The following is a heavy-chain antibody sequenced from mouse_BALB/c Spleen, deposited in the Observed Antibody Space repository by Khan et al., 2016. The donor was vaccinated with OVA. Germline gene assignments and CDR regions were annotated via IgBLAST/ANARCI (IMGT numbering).Heavy chain of an antibody. CDR2: INTYTGEP. Sequence: QIQLVQSGPELKKPGETVKISCKASGYTFTNYGMNWVKQAPGKGLKWMGWINTYTGEPTYTDDFKGRFAFSLETSASTAYLQIHNHKDEDMSTYYCARGASYWYFDVWGAGTTVTVSS. J-gene: IGHJ1*01. CDR1: GYTFTNYG. CDR3: ARGASYWYFDV. V-gene: IGHV9-1*02.